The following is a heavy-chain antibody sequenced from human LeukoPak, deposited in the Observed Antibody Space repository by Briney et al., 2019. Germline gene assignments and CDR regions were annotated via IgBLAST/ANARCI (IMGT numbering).Heavy chain of an antibody. CDR1: GFTFTSSA. V-gene: IGHV1-58*02. J-gene: IGHJ4*02. CDR2: IVVGSGNT. D-gene: IGHD4-17*01. Sequence: ASVKVSCKASGFTFTSSAMQWVRQARGQRLEWIGLIVVGSGNTNYAQKFQERVTITRDMSTSTAYMELSSLRSEDTAVYYCAADLRSTVTTNCFDYWGQGTLVTVSS. CDR3: AADLRSTVTTNCFDY.